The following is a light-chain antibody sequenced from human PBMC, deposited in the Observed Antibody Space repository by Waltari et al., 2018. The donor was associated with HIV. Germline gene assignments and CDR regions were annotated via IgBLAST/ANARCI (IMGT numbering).Light chain of an antibody. CDR3: LLSYSGGRRV. J-gene: IGLJ3*02. CDR1: TGAVPSGHY. CDR2: DTR. V-gene: IGLV7-46*01. Sequence: QAVVTQEPSLTVSPGGTVTLTCVSSTGAVPSGHYPYWFQQKPGQAPRTLIYDTRKKHSWTPARFSGSLLGDKAALTLSGAQPEDEAEYSCLLSYSGGRRVFGGGTKLTVL.